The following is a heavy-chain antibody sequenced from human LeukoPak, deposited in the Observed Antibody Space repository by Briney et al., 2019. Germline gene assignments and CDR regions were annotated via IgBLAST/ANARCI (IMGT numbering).Heavy chain of an antibody. D-gene: IGHD3-10*01. CDR2: INHSGTA. V-gene: IGHV4-34*01. CDR1: GGSFNNYY. J-gene: IGHJ4*02. Sequence: SETLSLTCAVYGGSFNNYYWSWIRQAPGKGLQWIGEINHSGTANYNPSLKSRVTMSVDTSKSQISLKLNSVTAADTAVYYCAREGSYLGSGSPPLDYWGQGTLVTVSS. CDR3: AREGSYLGSGSPPLDY.